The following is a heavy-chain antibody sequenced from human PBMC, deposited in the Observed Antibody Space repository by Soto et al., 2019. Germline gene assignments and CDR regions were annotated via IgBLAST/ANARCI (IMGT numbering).Heavy chain of an antibody. CDR3: AAGGTRWLHSPFDY. CDR1: GHTLTELS. V-gene: IGHV1-24*01. D-gene: IGHD1-1*01. J-gene: IGHJ4*02. Sequence: QVQLLQSGAEVKKPGASVKVSCKVSGHTLTELSMHWVRQAPGRGLEWMGGFDPEDGETIFAQKFQGRVTMTEDTSTDSTYMELTSRRSGDTAEYYCAAGGTRWLHSPFDYWGQGTLVTISS. CDR2: FDPEDGET.